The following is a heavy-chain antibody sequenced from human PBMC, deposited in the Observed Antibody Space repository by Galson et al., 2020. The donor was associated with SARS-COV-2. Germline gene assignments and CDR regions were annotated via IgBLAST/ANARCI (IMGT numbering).Heavy chain of an antibody. V-gene: IGHV3-21*01. CDR2: ISSGSDYI. Sequence: GGSLRLSCAVSGFTFSGYTMSWVRQAPGKGLEWVSSISSGSDYIYNADSVKGRFTISRDNAKNSLYLQMNSLRAEDTAVYYCAREASWAMFAMDVWGQGTTVTVSS. D-gene: IGHD3-10*02. CDR3: AREASWAMFAMDV. J-gene: IGHJ6*02. CDR1: GFTFSGYT.